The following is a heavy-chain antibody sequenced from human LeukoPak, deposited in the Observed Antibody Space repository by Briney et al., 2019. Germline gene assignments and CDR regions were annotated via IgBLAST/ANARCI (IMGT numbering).Heavy chain of an antibody. Sequence: GASVKVSCKASGYTFTSYGINWVRQATGQGLEWMGWMNPNSGNTGYAQKFQGRVTMTRNTSIGTAYMELSSLRSEDTAVYYCARGSITIFGLIIDPWGQGTLVTVSS. D-gene: IGHD3-3*01. J-gene: IGHJ5*02. V-gene: IGHV1-8*02. CDR1: GYTFTSYG. CDR2: MNPNSGNT. CDR3: ARGSITIFGLIIDP.